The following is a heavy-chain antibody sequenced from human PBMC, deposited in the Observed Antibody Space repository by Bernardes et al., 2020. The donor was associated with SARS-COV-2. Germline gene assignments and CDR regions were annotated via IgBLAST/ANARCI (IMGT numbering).Heavy chain of an antibody. CDR3: AALLEMATIEHYSYNMDV. Sequence: SVKVSCKASGFSFTSSAMQWVRQARGQRLEWIGWIAVGSGNTNYAQKFQERVTITRDMSTSTAYMELSSLRSEDTAVYFCAALLEMATIEHYSYNMDVWGQGTTVTVSS. D-gene: IGHD5-12*01. J-gene: IGHJ6*02. V-gene: IGHV1-58*02. CDR1: GFSFTSSA. CDR2: IAVGSGNT.